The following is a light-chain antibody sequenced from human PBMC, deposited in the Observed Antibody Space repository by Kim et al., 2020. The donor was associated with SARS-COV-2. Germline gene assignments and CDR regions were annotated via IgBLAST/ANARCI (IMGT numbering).Light chain of an antibody. J-gene: IGKJ2*02. Sequence: LSPGERATLSCLASQSVSSNYLAWYQQKPGQAPRLLIYDASSRATGIPDRFSGGGSGTDFTLTISRLEPEDFAVYYCQQYGSSPCTFGQGTKLEI. CDR3: QQYGSSPCT. V-gene: IGKV3-20*01. CDR1: QSVSSNY. CDR2: DAS.